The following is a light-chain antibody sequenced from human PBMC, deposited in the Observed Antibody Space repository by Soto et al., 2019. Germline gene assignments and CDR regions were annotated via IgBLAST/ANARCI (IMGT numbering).Light chain of an antibody. V-gene: IGLV2-23*01. Sequence: QSVLTQPASVPGSPGQSITISCTGTSSDVGSYNLVSWYQQHPGKAPKLMIYEGSKRPSGVSNRFSGSKSGNTASLTISGLQAEDEADYYCCSSDSSLSGYVFGTGTKVTVL. CDR3: CSSDSSLSGYV. CDR2: EGS. J-gene: IGLJ1*01. CDR1: SSDVGSYNL.